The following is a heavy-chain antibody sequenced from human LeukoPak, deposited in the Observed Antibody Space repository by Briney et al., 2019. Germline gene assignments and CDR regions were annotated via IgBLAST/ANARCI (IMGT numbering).Heavy chain of an antibody. V-gene: IGHV4-59*12. CDR1: GGSISSYY. Sequence: SETLSLTCTVSGGSISSYYWSWIRQPPGKGLEWIGYIYYSGSTYYNPSLKSRVTISVDTSKNQFSLKLSSVTAADTAVYYCARDVDSSGYSRWFDYWGQGTLVTVSS. CDR2: IYYSGST. D-gene: IGHD3-22*01. CDR3: ARDVDSSGYSRWFDY. J-gene: IGHJ4*02.